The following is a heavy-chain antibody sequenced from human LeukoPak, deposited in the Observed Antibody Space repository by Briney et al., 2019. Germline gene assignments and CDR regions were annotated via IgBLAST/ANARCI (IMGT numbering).Heavy chain of an antibody. Sequence: GGSLRLSCAASGFTFSGSAMHWVRQASGKGLEWVGSIRSEANRYATEYAASVKGRFTISRDNSKNTLYLQMNSRRAEDTAVYYGAAYSSSWRGQGTLVTVSS. CDR1: GFTFSGSA. D-gene: IGHD6-13*01. CDR2: IRSEANRYAT. V-gene: IGHV3-73*01. J-gene: IGHJ4*02. CDR3: AAYSSSW.